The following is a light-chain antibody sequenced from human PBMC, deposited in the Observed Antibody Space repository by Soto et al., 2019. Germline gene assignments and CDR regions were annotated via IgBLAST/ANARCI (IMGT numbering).Light chain of an antibody. Sequence: DIQMTQSPSTLSASVGDRVSITCRASQSISSWLAWYQQKPGKAPKLLSYDASSLESGLQSRLSGSGSGTEFALTIRSLQPDDFATYYCQQYNSYSGTFGQGTKLQIK. CDR3: QQYNSYSGT. CDR2: DAS. V-gene: IGKV1-5*01. J-gene: IGKJ2*01. CDR1: QSISSW.